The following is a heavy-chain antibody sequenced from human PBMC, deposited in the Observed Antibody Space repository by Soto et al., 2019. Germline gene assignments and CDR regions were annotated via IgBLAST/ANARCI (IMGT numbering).Heavy chain of an antibody. CDR2: IYYSGST. D-gene: IGHD4-17*01. Sequence: ASETLSLTCTVSGGSISSGGYYWSWIRQHPGKGLEWIGYIYYSGSTYYNPSLKSRVTISVDTSKNQFSLKLSSVTAADTAVYYCAVTTPGALGIDALDIWGQGTMVTVSS. V-gene: IGHV4-31*03. CDR3: AVTTPGALGIDALDI. J-gene: IGHJ3*02. CDR1: GGSISSGGYY.